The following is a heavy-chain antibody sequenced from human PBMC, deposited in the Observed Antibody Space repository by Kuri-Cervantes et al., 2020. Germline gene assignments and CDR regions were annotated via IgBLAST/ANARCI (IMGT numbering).Heavy chain of an antibody. CDR3: ARDRPITYYYGSGSYKGIDP. V-gene: IGHV4-59*12. Sequence: GSLRLSCTVSGGSISSYYWSWIRQPPGKGLEWIGYIYYSGSTNYNPTLKSRVTISVDTSKNQFSLKLSSVTAADTAVYYCARDRPITYYYGSGSYKGIDPWGQGTLVTVSS. CDR1: GGSISSYY. J-gene: IGHJ5*02. D-gene: IGHD3-10*01. CDR2: IYYSGST.